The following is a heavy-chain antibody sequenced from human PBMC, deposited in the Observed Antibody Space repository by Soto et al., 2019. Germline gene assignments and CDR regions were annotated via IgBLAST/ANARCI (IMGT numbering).Heavy chain of an antibody. V-gene: IGHV2-5*01. CDR3: AHRHDLGGFDI. D-gene: IGHD2-15*01. CDR2: INWNDDE. J-gene: IGHJ3*02. CDR1: GFSLNTRAVG. Sequence: QITLKESGPTLVKPTQTLTLTCTFSGFSLNTRAVGVGWIRQPPGKALEWLALINWNDDERYSPSLKDRLTITKDTPRNHVVLTMPIVDPVDTATYYCAHRHDLGGFDIWGQGTTVTVSS.